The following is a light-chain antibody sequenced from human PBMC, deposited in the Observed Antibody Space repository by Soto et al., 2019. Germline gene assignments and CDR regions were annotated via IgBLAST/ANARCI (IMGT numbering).Light chain of an antibody. CDR3: QHYNSYSEA. Sequence: DIQMTQSPSTLSGSVGDRVTITCRASQTISSWLAWYQQKPGKAPKLLIYKASTLKSGVPSRLSGSGSGTKFTLTISSRQPDDFATYYCQHYNSYSEAFGQGTKVELK. CDR2: KAS. CDR1: QTISSW. V-gene: IGKV1-5*03. J-gene: IGKJ1*01.